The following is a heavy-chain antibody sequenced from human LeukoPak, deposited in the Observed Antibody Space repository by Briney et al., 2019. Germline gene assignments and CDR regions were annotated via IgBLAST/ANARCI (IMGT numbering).Heavy chain of an antibody. Sequence: GESLMISCKVSGYSFPSYWITWVRQVPGKGLEWMGRIAPSDSYTNYNPSFGGHVTMSVEKSITTVYLQWSSLKASDTAMYYCVRQPPGVYDTTQNWFDPWGQGTLVTVSS. CDR3: VRQPPGVYDTTQNWFDP. V-gene: IGHV5-10-1*01. CDR1: GYSFPSYW. CDR2: IAPSDSYT. D-gene: IGHD3-22*01. J-gene: IGHJ5*02.